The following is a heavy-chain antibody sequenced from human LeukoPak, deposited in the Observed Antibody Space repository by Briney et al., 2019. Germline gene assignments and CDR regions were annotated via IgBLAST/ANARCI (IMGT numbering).Heavy chain of an antibody. Sequence: ASVKVSCKTSGYTFSNYGVSWVRQAPGQGLEWMGWISAYNNNTNYVQKFQGRLTMTTDTSTSTAYMELRSLRSGDTAVYYCARDRPKYCTNGVCYTSNYYYMDVWGKGTTVTVSS. CDR2: ISAYNNNT. CDR3: ARDRPKYCTNGVCYTSNYYYMDV. CDR1: GYTFSNYG. J-gene: IGHJ6*03. D-gene: IGHD2-8*01. V-gene: IGHV1-18*01.